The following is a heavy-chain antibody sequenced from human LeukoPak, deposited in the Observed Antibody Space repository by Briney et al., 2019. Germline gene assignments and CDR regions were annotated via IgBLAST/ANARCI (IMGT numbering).Heavy chain of an antibody. CDR3: ARDRGYYDSSGTNWFDP. V-gene: IGHV1-2*02. CDR1: GYTFTSYH. Sequence: ASVKVSCKASGYTFTSYHMHWVRQAPGQGLEWMGWINPNSGGTNYAQKFQGRVTMTRDTSISTAYMELSRLRSDDTAVYYCARDRGYYDSSGTNWFDPWGQGTLVTVSS. D-gene: IGHD3-22*01. CDR2: INPNSGGT. J-gene: IGHJ5*02.